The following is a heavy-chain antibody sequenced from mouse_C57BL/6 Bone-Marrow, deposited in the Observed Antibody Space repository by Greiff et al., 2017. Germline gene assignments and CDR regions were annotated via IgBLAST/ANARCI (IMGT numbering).Heavy chain of an antibody. CDR2: ILPGSGST. CDR1: GYKFTGYW. Sequence: QVQLQQSGAELMKPGASVKLSCKATGYKFTGYWIEWVKQRPGHGLEWIGEILPGSGSTNYNEKFKGKATFTSDTSSNTAYMELSSLTTDDSAIYCGSRWGYAMDYWGQGTSVTVSS. J-gene: IGHJ4*01. CDR3: SRWGYAMDY. V-gene: IGHV1-9*01.